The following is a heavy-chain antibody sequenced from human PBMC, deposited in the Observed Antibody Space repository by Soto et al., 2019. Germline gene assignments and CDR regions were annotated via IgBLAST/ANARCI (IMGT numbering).Heavy chain of an antibody. J-gene: IGHJ4*02. V-gene: IGHV3-33*08. Sequence: GGSLRLSCAFSRLTVSINYLGWVRQFPGKGLEWVAVTWYDGTDKHYADSVEGRFTISRDNSKNTLYLQMNSLRAEDTAVYYCARDYGSGTYRTIDYWGQGTLVTVSS. CDR2: TWYDGTDK. CDR3: ARDYGSGTYRTIDY. CDR1: RLTVSINY. D-gene: IGHD3-10*01.